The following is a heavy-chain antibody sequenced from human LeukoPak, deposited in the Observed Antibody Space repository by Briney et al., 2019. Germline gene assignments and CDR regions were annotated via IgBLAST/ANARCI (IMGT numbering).Heavy chain of an antibody. V-gene: IGHV3-21*01. D-gene: IGHD3-22*01. Sequence: GGSLRLYCAGSGFTFSSHTMIWDRQAPGKGLEWVSFITSSSNYIYYADSVKGRFTVSRDNAKNSLYLQMNSLRAEDTAVYYCARDFGSYYSDSSGYDSWGQGTLVTVSS. CDR1: GFTFSSHT. CDR2: ITSSSNYI. J-gene: IGHJ5*02. CDR3: ARDFGSYYSDSSGYDS.